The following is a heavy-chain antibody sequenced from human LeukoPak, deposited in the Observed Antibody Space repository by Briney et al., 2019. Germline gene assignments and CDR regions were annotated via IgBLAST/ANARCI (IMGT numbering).Heavy chain of an antibody. D-gene: IGHD6-19*01. Sequence: GGSLRLSCAASGFTFSSYGMHWVRQAPGKGLEWVAFIRYDGSNKYYADSVKGRSTISRDNSKNTLYLQMNSLRAEDTAVYYCAKAQRAGTLYWGQGTLVTVSP. CDR2: IRYDGSNK. J-gene: IGHJ4*02. V-gene: IGHV3-30*02. CDR3: AKAQRAGTLY. CDR1: GFTFSSYG.